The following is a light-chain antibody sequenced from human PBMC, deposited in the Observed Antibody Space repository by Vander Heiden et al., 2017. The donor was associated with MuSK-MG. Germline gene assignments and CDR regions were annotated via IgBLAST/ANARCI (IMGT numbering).Light chain of an antibody. CDR2: DDT. CDR3: CSYAGSYTYGISL. J-gene: IGLJ1*01. CDR1: NNDVDDYDS. Sequence: QSAPTQPRSVSGSPGQSVIISCTGINNDVDDYDSVSWYQHHPGKVPKLLIYDDTKRPSGVPDRFSGSKSGNTASLTISGLQAADEADYYCCSYAGSYTYGISLFGPGTKLTVL. V-gene: IGLV2-11*01.